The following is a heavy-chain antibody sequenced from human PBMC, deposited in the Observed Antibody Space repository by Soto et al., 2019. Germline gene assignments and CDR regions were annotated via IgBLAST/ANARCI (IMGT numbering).Heavy chain of an antibody. Sequence: QVQLVQSGAEVKKPGASVKVSCKASGYTFTSYDINWVRQATGQGLEWMGWMNPNSGNTGYAQKFQARVTMTTNTSISTAYMELSSLRSEDTAVYYCARGSSSAYYYYYYGMDVWGQGTTVTVSS. CDR1: GYTFTSYD. D-gene: IGHD6-6*01. CDR3: ARGSSSAYYYYYYGMDV. CDR2: MNPNSGNT. J-gene: IGHJ6*02. V-gene: IGHV1-8*01.